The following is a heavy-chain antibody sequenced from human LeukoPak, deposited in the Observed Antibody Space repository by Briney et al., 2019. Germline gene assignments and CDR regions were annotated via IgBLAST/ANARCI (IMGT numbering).Heavy chain of an antibody. Sequence: GGSLRLSCAASGFTFSSYSMNWVRQAPGKGLEWVSSISSSSSYIYYADSVKGRFTISRDNAKNSLYLQMNSLRAEDTAVYYCARDPRATGTTGFDYWGQGTPVTVSS. CDR1: GFTFSSYS. V-gene: IGHV3-21*01. D-gene: IGHD1-1*01. CDR2: ISSSSSYI. J-gene: IGHJ4*02. CDR3: ARDPRATGTTGFDY.